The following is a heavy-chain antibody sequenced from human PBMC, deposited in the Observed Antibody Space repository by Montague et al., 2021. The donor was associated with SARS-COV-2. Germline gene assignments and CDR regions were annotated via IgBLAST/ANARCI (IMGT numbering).Heavy chain of an antibody. CDR3: AKNGGAHGLDV. CDR2: ISSDALHT. CDR1: GFTFSRNS. Sequence: SLRLSCATSGFTFSRNSMNWVRQAPGKGLEWVSTISSDALHTFYXESVKGRFTISRDNAKNSLYLQMDNLRAEDTAIYYCAKNGGAHGLDVWGQGTSVSVSS. V-gene: IGHV3-21*01. J-gene: IGHJ6*02. D-gene: IGHD4-23*01.